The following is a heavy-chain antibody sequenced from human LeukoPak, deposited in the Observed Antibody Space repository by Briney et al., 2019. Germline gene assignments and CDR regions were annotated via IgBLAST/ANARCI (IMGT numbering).Heavy chain of an antibody. CDR3: ARGMLRYFDWLSMYYFDY. D-gene: IGHD3-9*01. J-gene: IGHJ4*02. CDR2: INHSGST. V-gene: IGHV4-34*01. Sequence: SETLSLTCAVYGGSFSGYYWSWIRQPPGKGLEWMGEINHSGSTNYNPSLKRPGTISVDTSKNQISLKLSSLPTAGTGVDYCARGMLRYFDWLSMYYFDYWGQGTLVTVSS. CDR1: GGSFSGYY.